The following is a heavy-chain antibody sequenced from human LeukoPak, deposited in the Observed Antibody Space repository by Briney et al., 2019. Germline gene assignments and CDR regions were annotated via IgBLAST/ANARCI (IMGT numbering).Heavy chain of an antibody. CDR1: GXSVSSGSYY. CDR2: IYYSGST. CDR3: AKVRYSSGWYEDY. Sequence: ASETLSLTCTVSGXSVSSGSYYWSWLRPPPGQGLEWIGYIYYSGSTQCNPSIKSRVTISVATSKNPFSPRLSSVTAADTAVYYCAKVRYSSGWYEDYWGQGTLVTVSS. D-gene: IGHD6-19*01. J-gene: IGHJ4*02. V-gene: IGHV4-61*01.